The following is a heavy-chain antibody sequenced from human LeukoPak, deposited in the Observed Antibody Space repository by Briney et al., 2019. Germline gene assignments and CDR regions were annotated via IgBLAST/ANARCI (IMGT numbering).Heavy chain of an antibody. Sequence: SVKVSCKASGGTFSGYAISWVRQAPGQGLEWMGRIIPIFGTANYAQKFQGRVTITTYESKSTAYMELSSLRSEDTAVYYCARDRSSGWYSDYWGQGTLVTVSS. CDR2: IIPIFGTA. J-gene: IGHJ4*02. V-gene: IGHV1-69*05. D-gene: IGHD6-19*01. CDR1: GGTFSGYA. CDR3: ARDRSSGWYSDY.